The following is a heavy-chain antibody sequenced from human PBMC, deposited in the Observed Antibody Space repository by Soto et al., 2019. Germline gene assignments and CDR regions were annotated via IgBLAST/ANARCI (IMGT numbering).Heavy chain of an antibody. CDR3: ARAPYSNAWYRFDL. J-gene: IGHJ4*02. Sequence: GGSLRLSCEASGFTFSGYWMSWVRQAPGKGLEWVADIKHDGSVQYYVDSVKGRLTISRDNAKKQLYLQMNGLRAEDTALYYCARAPYSNAWYRFDLWGQGTLVAVSS. D-gene: IGHD4-4*01. V-gene: IGHV3-7*03. CDR2: IKHDGSVQ. CDR1: GFTFSGYW.